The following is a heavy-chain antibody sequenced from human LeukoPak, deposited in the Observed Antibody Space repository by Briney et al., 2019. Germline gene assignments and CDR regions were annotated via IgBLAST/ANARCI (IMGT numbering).Heavy chain of an antibody. CDR3: AKVSYIVQWLVDVGQLGAFDI. CDR1: GFTFSSYS. CDR2: ISSSSSYI. Sequence: GGSLRLSCAASGFTFSSYSMTWVRQAPGKGLEWVSSISSSSSYIYYADSVKGRFTISRDNAKNSLYLQMNSLRAEDTAVYYCAKVSYIVQWLVDVGQLGAFDIWGQGTMVTVSS. D-gene: IGHD6-19*01. V-gene: IGHV3-21*01. J-gene: IGHJ3*02.